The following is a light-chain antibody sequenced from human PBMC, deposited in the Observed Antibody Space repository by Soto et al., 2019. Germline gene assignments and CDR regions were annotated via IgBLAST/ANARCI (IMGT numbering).Light chain of an antibody. CDR2: GAS. CDR3: QQYGSSPPYT. V-gene: IGKV3-20*01. Sequence: EIVLTQSPGTLSLSPGERATLSCRASHSVSSSYLAWYLQKPGQAPRLLIYGASSRATGIPDWFSGSGSGTDFTLTISRLEPEDFAVYYCQQYGSSPPYTFGQGTKLEIK. J-gene: IGKJ2*01. CDR1: HSVSSSY.